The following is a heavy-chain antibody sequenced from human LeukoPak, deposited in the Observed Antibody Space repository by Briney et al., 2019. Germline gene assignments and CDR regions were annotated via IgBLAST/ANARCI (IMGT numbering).Heavy chain of an antibody. Sequence: PGRSLRPSCAASGFTFSSYAMHWVRQAPGKGLEWVAVISYDGSNKYYADSVKGRFAISRDNSKNTLYLQMNSLRAEDTAVYYCANVYGDSLGVNAFDIWGQGTMVTVSS. V-gene: IGHV3-30*09. CDR3: ANVYGDSLGVNAFDI. D-gene: IGHD4-17*01. J-gene: IGHJ3*02. CDR1: GFTFSSYA. CDR2: ISYDGSNK.